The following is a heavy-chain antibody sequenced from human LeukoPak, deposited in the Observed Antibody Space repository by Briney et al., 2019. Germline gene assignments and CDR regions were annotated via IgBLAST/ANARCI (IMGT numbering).Heavy chain of an antibody. D-gene: IGHD3-9*01. CDR3: ARLLGGLDILTGGYYYYYMDV. Sequence: GGSLRLSCAASGFTFSSYSMNWVRQAPGKGLEWVSSISSSSSYIYYADSVKGRFAISRDNAKNSLYLQMNSLRAEDTAVYYCARLLGGLDILTGGYYYYYMDVWGKGTTVTISS. CDR2: ISSSSSYI. J-gene: IGHJ6*03. V-gene: IGHV3-21*01. CDR1: GFTFSSYS.